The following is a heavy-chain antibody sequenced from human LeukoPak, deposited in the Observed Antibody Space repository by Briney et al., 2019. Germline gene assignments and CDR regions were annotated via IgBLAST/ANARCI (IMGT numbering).Heavy chain of an antibody. J-gene: IGHJ4*02. CDR3: ARRNIVGATIDY. CDR1: GGSISSSSYY. V-gene: IGHV4-39*01. CDR2: IYYSGST. D-gene: IGHD1-26*01. Sequence: PSETLSPTCTVSGGSISSSSYYWGWIRQPPGKGLEWIGSIYYSGSTYYNPSLKSRVTISVDTSKNQFSLKLSSVTAADTAVYYCARRNIVGATIDYWGQGTPVIVSA.